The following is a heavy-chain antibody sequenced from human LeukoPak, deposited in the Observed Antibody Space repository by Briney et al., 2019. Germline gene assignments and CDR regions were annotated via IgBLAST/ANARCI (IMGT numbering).Heavy chain of an antibody. CDR3: AKRSAAGTVGYFDY. Sequence: PGESLRLSCAASGFTFDDYGMSWVRQAPGKGLEWVSGLNRNGDITGYADSVKGRFIISRDNAENSLYLQMNSLRAEDTALYYCAKRSAAGTVGYFDYWGQGSLVTVSS. CDR2: LNRNGDIT. J-gene: IGHJ4*02. CDR1: GFTFDDYG. D-gene: IGHD6-13*01. V-gene: IGHV3-20*04.